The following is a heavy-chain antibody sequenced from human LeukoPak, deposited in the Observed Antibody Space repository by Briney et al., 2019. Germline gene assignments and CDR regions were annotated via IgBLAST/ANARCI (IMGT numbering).Heavy chain of an antibody. CDR3: AKGWNGYDHFDY. CDR1: GLTVSDTY. CDR2: VSGSGGST. Sequence: PGGSLRLSCAASGLTVSDTYMSWVRQAPGKGLEWVSGVSGSGGSTYYADSVKGRFTISRDNSKNALFLQMNSLRAEDTAVYYCAKGWNGYDHFDYWGRGTLVTVSS. V-gene: IGHV3-23*01. J-gene: IGHJ4*02. D-gene: IGHD5-12*01.